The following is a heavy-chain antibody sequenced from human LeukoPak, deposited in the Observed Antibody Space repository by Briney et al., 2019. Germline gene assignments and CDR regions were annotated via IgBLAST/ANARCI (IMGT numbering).Heavy chain of an antibody. CDR2: ISTVGIT. CDR1: GGSFSGYY. J-gene: IGHJ6*03. Sequence: SETLSLTCAVYGGSFSGYYWSWIRQPAGGGLEWIGRISTVGITNYNPSLISRVTISIDTSKNQFSLKLGSVTAADTAVYYCARDGCGGSCFHYYYYYMDVWGKGTTVTISS. V-gene: IGHV4-4*07. D-gene: IGHD2-15*01. CDR3: ARDGCGGSCFHYYYYYMDV.